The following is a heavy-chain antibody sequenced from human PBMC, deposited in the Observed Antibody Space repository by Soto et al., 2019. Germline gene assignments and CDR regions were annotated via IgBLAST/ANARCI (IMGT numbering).Heavy chain of an antibody. Sequence: QVQLVQSGAEVKKPGSSVKVCCKASGGAFSDYAFSWVRQAPGQGLEWLGGIMPIFRAPDYAQKFQGRVTITADEFTRTAYMEMNSLRSEDTAVYYCASWLKGPDIGNYYYGMDVWGQGTTVTVS. J-gene: IGHJ6*02. CDR3: ASWLKGPDIGNYYYGMDV. D-gene: IGHD2-15*01. CDR1: GGAFSDYA. CDR2: IMPIFRAP. V-gene: IGHV1-69*12.